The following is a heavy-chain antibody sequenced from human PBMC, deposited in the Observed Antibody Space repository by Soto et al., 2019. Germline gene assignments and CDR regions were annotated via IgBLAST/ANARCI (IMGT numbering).Heavy chain of an antibody. D-gene: IGHD1-26*01. CDR2: ISYDGSNK. V-gene: IGHV3-30*18. CDR3: AKDRQWELLEYYFDY. Sequence: QVQLVESGGGVVQPGRSLRLSCAASGFTFSSYGMHWVRQAPGKGLEWVAVISYDGSNKYYADSVKGRFTISRDNSKNTLYLQMNSLRAEDTAVYYCAKDRQWELLEYYFDYWGQGTLVTVSS. CDR1: GFTFSSYG. J-gene: IGHJ4*02.